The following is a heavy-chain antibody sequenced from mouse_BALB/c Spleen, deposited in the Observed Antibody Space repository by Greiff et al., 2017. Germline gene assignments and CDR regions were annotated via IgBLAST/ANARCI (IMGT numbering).Heavy chain of an antibody. J-gene: IGHJ4*01. Sequence: EVQLQQSGPELVKPGASVKISCKTSGYTFTEYTMHWVKQRPEQGLEWIGRIDPANGNTKYDPKFQGKATITADTSSNSAYLQLSSLTSEDTAVYYCARGNFYAMDYWGQGTSVTVSS. CDR2: IDPANGNT. CDR3: ARGNFYAMDY. D-gene: IGHD2-1*01. CDR1: GYTFTEYT. V-gene: IGHV14-3*02.